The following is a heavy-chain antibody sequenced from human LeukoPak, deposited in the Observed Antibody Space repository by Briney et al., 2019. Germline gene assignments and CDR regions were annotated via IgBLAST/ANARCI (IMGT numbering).Heavy chain of an antibody. D-gene: IGHD2/OR15-2a*01. CDR1: GFSFSTYA. J-gene: IGHJ3*02. CDR2: ISVSGFST. Sequence: HAGGTLRLSCEASGFSFSTYAMNWVRQAPGKGLEWVSAISVSGFSTYYADSVKGRFTISRDMSKSTLYLQMNSLRAEDTAIYYCAKNHDSNTYHTDDAFDIWGQGTMVTVSS. CDR3: AKNHDSNTYHTDDAFDI. V-gene: IGHV3-23*01.